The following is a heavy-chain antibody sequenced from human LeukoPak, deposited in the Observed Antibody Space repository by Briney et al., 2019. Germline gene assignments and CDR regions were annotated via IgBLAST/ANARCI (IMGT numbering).Heavy chain of an antibody. Sequence: GGSLRLSCAASGFTFSSYGMHWVRQAPGKGLEWVALIYYDGSNKYFADSVKGRFTISRDNSRNTLYLQMSSLRVEDTAVYYCARDRATRFFDYGGQGTLVTVSS. J-gene: IGHJ4*02. CDR3: ARDRATRFFDY. CDR1: GFTFSSYG. D-gene: IGHD2-15*01. V-gene: IGHV3-33*08. CDR2: IYYDGSNK.